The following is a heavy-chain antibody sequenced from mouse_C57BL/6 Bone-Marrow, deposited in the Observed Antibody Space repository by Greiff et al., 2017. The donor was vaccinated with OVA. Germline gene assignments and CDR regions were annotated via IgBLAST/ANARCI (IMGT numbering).Heavy chain of an antibody. Sequence: QVQLKESGAELLKPGASVTMSCKASGYTFTSYWITWVKQRPGQGLEWIGDIYPGSGSTYYNAKFKSKATLTVDTSSSTAYMQLSSLTSEDSAVYYCARENWGYYYGRPFDYWGQGTTLTVSS. J-gene: IGHJ2*01. CDR1: GYTFTSYW. CDR3: ARENWGYYYGRPFDY. D-gene: IGHD1-1*01. V-gene: IGHV1-55*01. CDR2: IYPGSGST.